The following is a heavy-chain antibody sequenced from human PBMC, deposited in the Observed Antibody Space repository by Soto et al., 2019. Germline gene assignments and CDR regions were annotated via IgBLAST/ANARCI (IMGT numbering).Heavy chain of an antibody. D-gene: IGHD4-17*01. CDR1: GFSLSTSGVG. CDR2: IYWDDDK. CDR3: AHTQGHDYGEYENY. Sequence: QITLKESGPTLVKPTQTLTLTCTFSGFSLSTSGVGVGWIRQPPGKALEWLALIYWDDDKRYSPSLKSRLTIPKDTSTNQVVLTMTNMDPVDTATYYCAHTQGHDYGEYENYWGQGTLVTVSS. V-gene: IGHV2-5*02. J-gene: IGHJ4*02.